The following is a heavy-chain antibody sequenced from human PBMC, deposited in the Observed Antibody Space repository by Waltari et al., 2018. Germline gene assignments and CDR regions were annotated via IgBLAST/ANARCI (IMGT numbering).Heavy chain of an antibody. D-gene: IGHD2-21*01. J-gene: IGHJ4*02. CDR1: GFTFGDYA. V-gene: IGHV3-49*03. CDR2: IRSKAYGGTT. Sequence: EVQLVESGGGLVQPGRSLRLSCTASGFTFGDYAMSWFRQAPGKGLEWVGFIRSKAYGGTTEYAASVKGRFTSSRDDSKSIAYLQMNSLKTEDTAVYYCTRKGGDGYNFPDYWGQGTLVTVSS. CDR3: TRKGGDGYNFPDY.